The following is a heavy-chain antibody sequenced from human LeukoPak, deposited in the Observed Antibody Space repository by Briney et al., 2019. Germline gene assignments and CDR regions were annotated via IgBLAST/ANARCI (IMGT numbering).Heavy chain of an antibody. CDR2: ISSSGTTT. Sequence: PGGSLRLSCAASGFSFSVYEMHWVRQAPGKGLEWISDISSSGTTTYYADSVKGRFTISRDNAKNSLYLQMNSLRAEDTAVYYCARHWELRGQGTLVTVSS. CDR1: GFSFSVYE. J-gene: IGHJ4*02. D-gene: IGHD1-26*01. V-gene: IGHV3-48*03. CDR3: ARHWEL.